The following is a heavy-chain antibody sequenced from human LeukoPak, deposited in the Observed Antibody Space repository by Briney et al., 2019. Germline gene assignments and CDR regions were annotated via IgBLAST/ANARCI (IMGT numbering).Heavy chain of an antibody. D-gene: IGHD5-18*01. CDR1: GFTFSSYA. V-gene: IGHV3-23*01. J-gene: IGHJ4*02. Sequence: GASLRLSCAASGFTFSSYAMSWVRQAPGKGLEWVSAIGGSGGSTYYADSVKGRFTISRDNSKNTLYLQMNSLRAEDTAVYYCAKLGSAMVLYYFDYWGQGTLVTVSS. CDR2: IGGSGGST. CDR3: AKLGSAMVLYYFDY.